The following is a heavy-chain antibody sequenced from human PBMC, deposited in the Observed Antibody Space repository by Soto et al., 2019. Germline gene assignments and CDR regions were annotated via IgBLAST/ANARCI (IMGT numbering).Heavy chain of an antibody. CDR1: GYTFTGYY. J-gene: IGHJ3*01. D-gene: IGHD3-22*01. CDR3: ARSIWRYVCSCYRNTFDAFYF. Sequence: SVKVSCKASGYTFTGYYMHWVRQAPGQGLEWMGRIIPILGIANYAQKFQGRVTITADKSTSTAYMELSSLRSEDTAVYYCARSIWRYVCSCYRNTFDAFYFWRQGSMVPVSS. CDR2: IIPILGIA. V-gene: IGHV1-69*02.